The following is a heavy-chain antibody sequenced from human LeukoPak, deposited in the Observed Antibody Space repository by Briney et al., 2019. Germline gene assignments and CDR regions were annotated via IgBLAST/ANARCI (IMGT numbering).Heavy chain of an antibody. J-gene: IGHJ6*02. CDR3: ARGSYYYDSSGYYLSYYYYGMDV. CDR2: INHSGST. Sequence: SETLSLTCAVYGGSFSGYYWSWIRQPPGKGLEWIGEINHSGSTNYNPSLKSRVTISVDTSKNQFSLKLSSVTAADTAVYYCARGSYYYDSSGYYLSYYYYGMDVWGQGTTVTVSS. D-gene: IGHD3-22*01. CDR1: GGSFSGYY. V-gene: IGHV4-34*01.